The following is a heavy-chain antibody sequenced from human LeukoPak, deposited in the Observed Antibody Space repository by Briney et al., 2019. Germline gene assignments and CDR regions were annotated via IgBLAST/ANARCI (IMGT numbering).Heavy chain of an antibody. Sequence: ASVKVSCKASGGTFSSYAISWVRQAPGQGLKWMGGIIPIFGTANYAQKFQGRVTITADESTSTAYMELSSLRSEDTAVYYCARDPAHYGDYGYNWFDPWGQGTLVTVSS. J-gene: IGHJ5*02. CDR2: IIPIFGTA. CDR3: ARDPAHYGDYGYNWFDP. D-gene: IGHD4-17*01. V-gene: IGHV1-69*13. CDR1: GGTFSSYA.